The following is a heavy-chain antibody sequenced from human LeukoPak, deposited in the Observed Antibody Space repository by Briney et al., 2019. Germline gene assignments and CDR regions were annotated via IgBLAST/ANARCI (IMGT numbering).Heavy chain of an antibody. Sequence: GASVKVSCKASGYTFTSYDINWVRQATGQGLEWMGWMNPNSGNTGYAQKFQGRVTMTRNTSISTAYMELSSLRSEDTAVYYCARGHVRKFPFDYWGQGTLVTVSS. CDR2: MNPNSGNT. V-gene: IGHV1-8*01. CDR3: ARGHVRKFPFDY. CDR1: GYTFTSYD. J-gene: IGHJ4*02.